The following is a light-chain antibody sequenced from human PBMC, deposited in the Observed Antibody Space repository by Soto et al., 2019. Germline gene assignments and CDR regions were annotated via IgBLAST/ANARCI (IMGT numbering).Light chain of an antibody. CDR3: QSYDSSLSSYV. V-gene: IGLV1-40*01. CDR1: SSNIGSNT. Sequence: QSVLTQPPSASGTPGQRVTISCSGSSSNIGSNTVNWYQQLPGTAPKLLMFANINRPSGVPDRFSGSKSDTSASLAITGLQAEDEADYYCQSYDSSLSSYVFGTGTKVTVL. CDR2: ANI. J-gene: IGLJ1*01.